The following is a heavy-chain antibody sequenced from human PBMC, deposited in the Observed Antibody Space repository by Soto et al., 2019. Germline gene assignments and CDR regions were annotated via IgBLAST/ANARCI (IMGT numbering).Heavy chain of an antibody. CDR3: ARGRNGGVAATFFDY. CDR1: GDSVSINSAA. V-gene: IGHV6-1*01. D-gene: IGHD2-15*01. Sequence: PSQTLSLTCAISGDSVSINSAAWNWIRQSPSRGLECLGRTYYRSNWYNDYAVSVKSRITINPDTSKNQFSLQLNSVTPEDTAVYYGARGRNGGVAATFFDYWGQGTLVTVSS. J-gene: IGHJ4*02. CDR2: TYYRSNWYN.